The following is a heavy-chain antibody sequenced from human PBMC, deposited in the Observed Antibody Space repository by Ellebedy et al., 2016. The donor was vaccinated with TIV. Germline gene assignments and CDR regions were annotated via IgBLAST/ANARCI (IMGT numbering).Heavy chain of an antibody. Sequence: MPSETLSLTCAVYGGSFSTYYWSWIRQPPGKGLEWIGYIYYSGSTNYNPSLKSRVTISVDTSKNQFSLKLSSVTAADTAVYYCARAGRYGDYWAYFDYWGQGTLVTVSS. D-gene: IGHD4-17*01. V-gene: IGHV4-59*01. J-gene: IGHJ4*02. CDR1: GGSFSTYY. CDR3: ARAGRYGDYWAYFDY. CDR2: IYYSGST.